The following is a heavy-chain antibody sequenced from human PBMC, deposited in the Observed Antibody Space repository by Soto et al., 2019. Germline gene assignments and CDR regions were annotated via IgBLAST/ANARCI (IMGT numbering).Heavy chain of an antibody. D-gene: IGHD1-1*01. CDR3: AKESSGIRFKGAFDI. J-gene: IGHJ3*02. CDR2: INTNGGTA. V-gene: IGHV3-23*01. CDR1: GFTFNKYA. Sequence: EVQLLESGGGLVQPGGSLRLSCAASGFTFNKYAMSWVRQAPGKGLEWVSTINTNGGTADYAASVKGRFTISRDNSKNTVYMQMNSLRAEDTAVYFCAKESSGIRFKGAFDIWGQGTMVTVSP.